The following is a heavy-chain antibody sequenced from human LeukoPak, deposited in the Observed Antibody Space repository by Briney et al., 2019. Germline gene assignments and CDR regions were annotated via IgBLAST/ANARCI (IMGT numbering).Heavy chain of an antibody. CDR1: GFTFSSYR. CDR2: ISGSGGST. CDR3: AKDAPKYYYDSSGYHDAFHI. D-gene: IGHD3-22*01. J-gene: IGHJ3*02. V-gene: IGHV3-23*01. Sequence: GGSLRLSCAASGFTFSSYRMSWVRQAPGKGLEWVSAISGSGGSTYYADSVKGRFTISRDNSKNALYLQMNSLRAEDTAVYYCAKDAPKYYYDSSGYHDAFHIWGQGTMVTVCS.